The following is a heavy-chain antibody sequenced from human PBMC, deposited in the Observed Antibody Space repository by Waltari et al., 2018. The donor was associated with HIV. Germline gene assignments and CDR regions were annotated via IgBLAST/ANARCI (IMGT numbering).Heavy chain of an antibody. J-gene: IGHJ4*02. CDR3: AREAAAVALLYYFDY. D-gene: IGHD2-15*01. Sequence: EVQLVESGGGLVKPGGSLRLSCAASGFTFSSYSMNWVRQAPGKGLGWVSSISSSSSYIYYADSVKGRFTISRDNAKNSLYLQMNSLRAEDTAVYYCAREAAAVALLYYFDYWGQGTLVTVSS. CDR1: GFTFSSYS. V-gene: IGHV3-21*01. CDR2: ISSSSSYI.